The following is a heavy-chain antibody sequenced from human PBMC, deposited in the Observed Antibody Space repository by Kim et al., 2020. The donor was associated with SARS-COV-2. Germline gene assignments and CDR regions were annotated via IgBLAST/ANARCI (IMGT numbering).Heavy chain of an antibody. Sequence: RFTISRDNAKNSLYLQMNSLRAEDTAVYYCARDLMAYYDILTGYPGPPDYWGQGTLVTVSS. D-gene: IGHD3-9*01. J-gene: IGHJ4*02. V-gene: IGHV3-11*04. CDR3: ARDLMAYYDILTGYPGPPDY.